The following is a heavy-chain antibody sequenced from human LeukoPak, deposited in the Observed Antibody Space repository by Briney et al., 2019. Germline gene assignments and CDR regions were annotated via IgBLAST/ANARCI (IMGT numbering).Heavy chain of an antibody. J-gene: IGHJ4*02. CDR1: GGSISSGSYY. CDR3: ARGIAAAG. V-gene: IGHV4-61*02. CDR2: IYTSGST. Sequence: SETLSLTCTVSGGSISSGSYYWSWIRQPAGKGLEWIGRIYTSGSTNYNPSLKSRVTISVDTSKNQFSLKLSSVTAADTAVYYCARGIAAAGWGQGTLVTVSS. D-gene: IGHD6-13*01.